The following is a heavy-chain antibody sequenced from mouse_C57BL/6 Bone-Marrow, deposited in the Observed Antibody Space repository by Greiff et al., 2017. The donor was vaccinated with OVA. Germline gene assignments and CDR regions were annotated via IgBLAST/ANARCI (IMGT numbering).Heavy chain of an antibody. J-gene: IGHJ2*01. D-gene: IGHD2-5*01. Sequence: VQLQQPGAELVRPGSSVQLSCKASGYTFTSYWMHWVKQRPIQGLEWIGNIDPSARETHYNQKFKDKATLTVDKSSSTAYMQLSSLTSEDSAVYYCARSVYSNFVDNWGQGATLTVSS. CDR3: ARSVYSNFVDN. CDR2: IDPSARET. V-gene: IGHV1-52*01. CDR1: GYTFTSYW.